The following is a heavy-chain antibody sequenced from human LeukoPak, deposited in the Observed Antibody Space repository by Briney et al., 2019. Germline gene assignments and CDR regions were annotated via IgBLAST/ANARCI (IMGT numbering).Heavy chain of an antibody. CDR1: GFSVSNNY. CDR2: IYSGGST. V-gene: IGHV3-66*02. J-gene: IGHJ6*03. Sequence: GGSLRLSCAASGFSVSNNYMNWVRQAPGKGLEWVSVIYSGGSTFYADSVKGRFTIFRDNTKNTLFLQTNSLRAEDTAVYYCARDGPSIAARPGYYYYYYYMDVWGKGTTVTVSS. D-gene: IGHD6-6*01. CDR3: ARDGPSIAARPGYYYYYYYMDV.